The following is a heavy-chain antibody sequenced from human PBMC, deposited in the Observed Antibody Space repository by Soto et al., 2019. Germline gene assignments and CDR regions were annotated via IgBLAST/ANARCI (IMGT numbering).Heavy chain of an antibody. CDR1: GFTFSIYA. D-gene: IGHD6-13*01. CDR3: ASGIAATELAY. V-gene: IGHV3-33*01. J-gene: IGHJ4*02. CDR2: IWYDGSNK. Sequence: PGGSLRLSCAPSGFTFSIYAMPWVRQAPGKGLEWVAVIWYDGSNKYYADSVKGRFTMSRDNSRNTLYVQRNSLRAEYTAVYYCASGIAATELAYSGQGTLVTVAS.